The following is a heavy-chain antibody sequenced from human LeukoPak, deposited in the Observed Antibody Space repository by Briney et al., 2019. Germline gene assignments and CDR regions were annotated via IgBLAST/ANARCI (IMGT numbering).Heavy chain of an antibody. J-gene: IGHJ5*02. D-gene: IGHD2-21*02. CDR3: ARGPQELLAYCGGDCYSPWFDP. CDR2: INHSGST. V-gene: IGHV4-34*01. Sequence: SETLSLTCAVSGGSFSGYYWSWIRHPPGKGLEWIGEINHSGSTIYNPPLKSRVTISVDTADYQFSLKLRSVPAADTAVYYCARGPQELLAYCGGDCYSPWFDPWGQGTLVTVSS. CDR1: GGSFSGYY.